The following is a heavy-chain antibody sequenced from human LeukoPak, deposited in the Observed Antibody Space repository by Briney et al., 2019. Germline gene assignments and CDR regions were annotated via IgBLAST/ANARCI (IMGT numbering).Heavy chain of an antibody. CDR2: IYYRGST. J-gene: IGHJ5*02. CDR3: ARQNDYTNPVVWFDP. D-gene: IGHD4-11*01. V-gene: IGHV4-39*01. CDR1: VGSISSHTYY. Sequence: SETLSLTCTVSVGSISSHTYYWGWIRQPPGKGLEWIGSIYYRGSTIYNPSLKSRVTISVDTSKNQFSLKVRSVTAADTAVCYCARQNDYTNPVVWFDPWGQGTLVTVSS.